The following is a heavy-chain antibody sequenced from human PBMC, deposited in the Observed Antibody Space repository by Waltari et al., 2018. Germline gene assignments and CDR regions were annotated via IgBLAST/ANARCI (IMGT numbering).Heavy chain of an antibody. J-gene: IGHJ4*02. V-gene: IGHV4-34*01. CDR3: ARGKARSRAGTIGVGDY. D-gene: IGHD1-7*01. CDR1: GGSFSGYY. CDR2: INHSGST. Sequence: QVQLQQWGAGLLKPSETLSLTCAVYGGSFSGYYWSWIRQPPGKGLEWIGEINHSGSTNYNPSLKSRVTISVDTSKNQFSLKLSSVTAADTAVYYCARGKARSRAGTIGVGDYWGQGTLVTVSS.